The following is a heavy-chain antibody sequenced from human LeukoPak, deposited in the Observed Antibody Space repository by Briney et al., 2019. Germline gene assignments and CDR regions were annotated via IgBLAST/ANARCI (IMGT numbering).Heavy chain of an antibody. CDR1: GGSISGTNW. CDR2: ISLTGLT. Sequence: SETLSLTCGVSGGSISGTNWWSWVRQPPGQGLEWIGEISLTGLTHYNQSLESRVTVSLDKSYNQLFLILTSVTAADKAVYYCSRENGAFSPFGYWGQGTLVTVLS. CDR3: SRENGAFSPFGY. D-gene: IGHD2-8*01. V-gene: IGHV4-4*02. J-gene: IGHJ4*02.